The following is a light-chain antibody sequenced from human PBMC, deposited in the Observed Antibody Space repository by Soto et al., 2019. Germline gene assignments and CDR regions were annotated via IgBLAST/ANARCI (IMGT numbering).Light chain of an antibody. CDR1: NIGTKT. CDR2: HDS. CDR3: QVWDGSSDHNYV. Sequence: SYELTQPPSVSVAPGKTARITCGGNNIGTKTVHWYQQKPGQAPVLVIYHDSDRPSGIPERFSGSNSGNTPTLTISRVEAGDEADYYCQVWDGSSDHNYVFGTGTKLTVL. V-gene: IGLV3-21*04. J-gene: IGLJ1*01.